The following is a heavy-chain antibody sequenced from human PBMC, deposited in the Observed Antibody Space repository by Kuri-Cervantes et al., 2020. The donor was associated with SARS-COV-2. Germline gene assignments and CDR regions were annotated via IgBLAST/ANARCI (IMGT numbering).Heavy chain of an antibody. J-gene: IGHJ4*02. Sequence: SETLSLTCTVSGGSISSSDSYWGWARQPPGKGLEWIGNIYYSGSTFYNPSLKSRVTISVDTSKNQFSLKLSSVTAADTAVYYCARHGTGYDFWSGYYGEDYWGQGTLVTVSS. V-gene: IGHV4-39*01. D-gene: IGHD3-3*01. CDR3: ARHGTGYDFWSGYYGEDY. CDR1: GGSISSSDSY. CDR2: IYYSGST.